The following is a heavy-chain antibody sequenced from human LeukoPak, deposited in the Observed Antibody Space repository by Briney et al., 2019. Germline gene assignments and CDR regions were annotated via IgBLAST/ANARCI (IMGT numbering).Heavy chain of an antibody. D-gene: IGHD6-6*01. CDR3: ASYSSSSGEAFDI. J-gene: IGHJ3*02. V-gene: IGHV1-18*01. Sequence: GASVKVSCKASGGTFSSYAISWVRQAPGQGLEWMGWISAYNGNTNYAQKLQGRVTMTTDTSTSTAYMELRSLRSDDTAVYYCASYSSSSGEAFDIWGQGTMVTVSS. CDR1: GGTFSSYA. CDR2: ISAYNGNT.